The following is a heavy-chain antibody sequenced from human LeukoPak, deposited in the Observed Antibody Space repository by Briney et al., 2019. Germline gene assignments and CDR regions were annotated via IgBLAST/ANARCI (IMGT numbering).Heavy chain of an antibody. CDR1: GFTFSGSA. CDR2: IRSKANNYAT. J-gene: IGHJ1*01. D-gene: IGHD3-10*01. Sequence: GGSLRLSCAASGFTFSGSAMHWVRQSSGKGLEWVGRIRSKANNYATAYAASVTGRFTISRDDSKNSAYLQMNSLKTEETAMYYCTFGSGSSHWGQGTLVTVSS. CDR3: TFGSGSSH. V-gene: IGHV3-73*01.